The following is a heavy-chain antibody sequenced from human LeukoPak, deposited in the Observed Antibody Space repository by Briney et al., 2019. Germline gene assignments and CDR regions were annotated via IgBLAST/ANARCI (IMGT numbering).Heavy chain of an antibody. CDR1: GFTFSNFG. J-gene: IGHJ4*02. CDR2: LWFDGSEK. CDR3: ATEQEGRRAAFDR. D-gene: IGHD1/OR15-1a*01. V-gene: IGHV3-30*02. Sequence: GGSLRLSCAASGFTFSNFGMHWVRQAPGKGLEWVAFLWFDGSEKHYADSAKGRFTISRDNSKNTLYLEMNSLKIEDTAIYYCATEQEGRRAAFDRWGQGTLVTVST.